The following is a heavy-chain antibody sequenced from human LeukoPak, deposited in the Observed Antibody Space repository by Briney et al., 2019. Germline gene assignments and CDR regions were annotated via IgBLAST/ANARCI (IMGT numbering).Heavy chain of an antibody. CDR2: IRGNAGTT. Sequence: GGSLRLSCAASRFIFTNYGMSWVRQAPGKGLEWVSAIRGNAGTTYYADSVKGRFTISRDKSKNTLYLQMNSLRAEDTAVYYCAKEEWGFGEFPLFMDVWGKGTTVTISS. D-gene: IGHD3-10*01. V-gene: IGHV3-23*01. CDR3: AKEEWGFGEFPLFMDV. CDR1: RFIFTNYG. J-gene: IGHJ6*03.